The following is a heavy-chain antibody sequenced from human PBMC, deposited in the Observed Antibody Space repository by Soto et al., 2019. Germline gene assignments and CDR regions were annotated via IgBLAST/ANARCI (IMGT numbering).Heavy chain of an antibody. CDR1: GFTFSRYL. D-gene: IGHD3-3*01. J-gene: IGHJ6*02. V-gene: IGHV3-7*01. CDR3: ARCITIFGVVAQTYYYYGMDV. Sequence: LXLSCAASGFTFSRYLMSWVLQAPVKGLEWVANIKQDGSEKYYVDSMKGRFTISRDNAKNSLYLQMNSLRAEDTAVYYCARCITIFGVVAQTYYYYGMDVWGQGTTVTVSS. CDR2: IKQDGSEK.